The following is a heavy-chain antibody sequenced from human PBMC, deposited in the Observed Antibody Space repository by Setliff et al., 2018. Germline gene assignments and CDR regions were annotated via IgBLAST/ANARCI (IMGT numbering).Heavy chain of an antibody. Sequence: GGSLRLSYVASGFTFSNYGMHWVRQAPGKGLEWVALIWNDGSTKFYGDSVKGRFTISRDNSENTLYLQMNSLRAEDTAVYYCARNWATAQHYYYGMDVWGQGTTVTVSS. CDR2: IWNDGSTK. D-gene: IGHD2-21*02. CDR1: GFTFSNYG. CDR3: ARNWATAQHYYYGMDV. V-gene: IGHV3-33*01. J-gene: IGHJ6*02.